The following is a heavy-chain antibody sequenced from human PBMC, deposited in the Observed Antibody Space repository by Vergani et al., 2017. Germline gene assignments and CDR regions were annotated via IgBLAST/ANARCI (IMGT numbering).Heavy chain of an antibody. CDR1: GGTFSSYA. CDR3: ARDGGPYSSGWYEGDY. D-gene: IGHD6-19*01. V-gene: IGHV1-69*13. CDR2: IIPIFGTA. Sequence: QVQLVQSGAEVKKPGSSVKVSCKASGGTFSSYAISWVRQAPGQGLEWMGRIIPIFGTANYAQKFQGRVTITADESTSTAYMELSILRSEDTAVYYCARDGGPYSSGWYEGDYWGQGTLVTVSS. J-gene: IGHJ4*02.